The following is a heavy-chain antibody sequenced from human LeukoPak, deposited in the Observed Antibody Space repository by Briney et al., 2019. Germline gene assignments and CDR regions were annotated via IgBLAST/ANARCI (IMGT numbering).Heavy chain of an antibody. CDR2: IYYSGST. CDR3: ASYDILTGYYPRPS. D-gene: IGHD3-9*01. V-gene: IGHV4-30-4*01. Sequence: SQTLSLTCTVSGGSISSGDYYWSWIRQPPGKGPEWIGYIYYSGSTYYNPSLKSRVTISVDTSKNQFSLKLSSVTAADTAVYYCASYDILTGYYPRPSWGQGTLVTVSS. J-gene: IGHJ4*02. CDR1: GGSISSGDYY.